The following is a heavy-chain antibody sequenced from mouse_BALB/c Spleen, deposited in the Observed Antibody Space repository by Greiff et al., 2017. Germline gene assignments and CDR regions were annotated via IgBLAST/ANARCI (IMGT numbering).Heavy chain of an antibody. CDR1: GFSLTSYG. D-gene: IGHD1-1*01. CDR3: AIYYGGWYFDV. J-gene: IGHJ1*01. Sequence: VKLMESGPGLVAPSQSLSITCTVSGFSLTSYGVHWVRQPQGKGLEWLGVIWAGGSTNYNSDLMSRLSISKDNSKSQVFLKMNSLQTDDTAMYYCAIYYGGWYFDVWGAGTTVTVSS. CDR2: IWAGGST. V-gene: IGHV2-9*02.